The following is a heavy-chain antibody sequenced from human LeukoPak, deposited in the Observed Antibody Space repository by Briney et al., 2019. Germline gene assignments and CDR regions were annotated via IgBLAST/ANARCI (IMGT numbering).Heavy chain of an antibody. CDR2: IYSSGST. Sequence: GGSLRLSCAASGFTVSSNYMTWVRQAPGKGLEWVSAIYSSGSTYYADSVKGRFTISRDNSKNTLYLQMTSLRAEDTAVYYCAGNIAATAKGGTFDYWGQGTLVTVSS. CDR1: GFTVSSNY. D-gene: IGHD6-13*01. V-gene: IGHV3-53*01. CDR3: AGNIAATAKGGTFDY. J-gene: IGHJ4*02.